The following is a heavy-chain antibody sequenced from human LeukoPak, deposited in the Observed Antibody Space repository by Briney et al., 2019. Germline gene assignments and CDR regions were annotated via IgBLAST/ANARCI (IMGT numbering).Heavy chain of an antibody. D-gene: IGHD6-19*01. CDR1: GFTFDDHA. CDR3: AKAYSSGWTGDAFDI. Sequence: PGRSLRLSCAASGFTFDDHAMHWVRQAPGKGLEWVSGISWNSGGIGYADSVKGRFTISRDNAKNSLYLQMNSLRAEDTALYYCAKAYSSGWTGDAFDIWGQGTMVTVSS. J-gene: IGHJ3*02. V-gene: IGHV3-9*01. CDR2: ISWNSGGI.